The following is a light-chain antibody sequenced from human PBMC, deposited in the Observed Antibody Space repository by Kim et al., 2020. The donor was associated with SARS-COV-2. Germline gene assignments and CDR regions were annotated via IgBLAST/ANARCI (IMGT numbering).Light chain of an antibody. CDR1: RIVGQSDGHTD. CDR3: MKGRHWPYA. Sequence: QPAFSCCGASRIVGQSDGHTDVNWFQERPGQSRRRLIYKGWNRDSGVPDRFSGRGSGRDVTMKISRVEAEDIGVYYCMKGRHWPYALGQGTKLEI. V-gene: IGKV2-30*02. CDR2: KGW. J-gene: IGKJ2*01.